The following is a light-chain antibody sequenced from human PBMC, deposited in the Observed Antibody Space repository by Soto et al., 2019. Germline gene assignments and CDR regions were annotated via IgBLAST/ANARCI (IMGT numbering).Light chain of an antibody. CDR2: GAS. Sequence: EIVLTQSPGTLSLSPGERATLSCRASQSVSNNYLAWYQQKPGQAPRLLIYGASNRATGIPDRFSGSGSGTDFTLTLSRLENEDFEVYYCQQYGSSGTFGQGTKVDIK. V-gene: IGKV3-20*01. CDR1: QSVSNNY. CDR3: QQYGSSGT. J-gene: IGKJ1*01.